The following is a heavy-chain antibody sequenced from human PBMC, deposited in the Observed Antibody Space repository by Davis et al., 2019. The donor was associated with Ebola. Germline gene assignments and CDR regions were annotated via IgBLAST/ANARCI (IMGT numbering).Heavy chain of an antibody. CDR1: SGSFCSYA. Sequence: SVQVFCNASSGSFCSYAISWVRQAPGPGLEWIGGIIPIFGTANYAQKFQGRVTITADESTSTAYMELSSLRSEDTAVYYCARVNKQGWLHIDYWGKGTLVTVSS. CDR3: ARVNKQGWLHIDY. D-gene: IGHD5-24*01. V-gene: IGHV1-69*13. CDR2: IIPIFGTA. J-gene: IGHJ4*02.